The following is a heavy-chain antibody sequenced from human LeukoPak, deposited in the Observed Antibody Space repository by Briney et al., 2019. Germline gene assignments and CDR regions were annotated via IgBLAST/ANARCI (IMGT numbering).Heavy chain of an antibody. CDR3: ARASRGAYEFDSSGHNFYYYMDV. V-gene: IGHV4-4*07. CDR2: IYASGST. J-gene: IGHJ6*03. Sequence: SETLSLTCSVSGSSISSLSWSWIRQSAGKGLEWIGHIYASGSTDYNPSLKSRVSMSVDTSKNQFSLKLRSVTAADTAMYYCARASRGAYEFDSSGHNFYYYMDVWGIGTAVIVSS. CDR1: GSSISSLS. D-gene: IGHD3-22*01.